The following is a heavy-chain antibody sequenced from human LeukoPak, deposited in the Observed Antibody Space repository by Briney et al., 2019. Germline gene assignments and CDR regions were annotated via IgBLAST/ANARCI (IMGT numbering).Heavy chain of an antibody. CDR3: AVSAPGVAGTGY. CDR1: GFTFSSYA. D-gene: IGHD6-19*01. J-gene: IGHJ4*02. V-gene: IGHV3-23*01. Sequence: AGGSLRLSCAASGFTFSSYAMSWVRQAPGKGLEWVSAISGSGGSTYYADSVKGRFTISRDNAKNSLYLQMNSLRAEDTAVYYCAVSAPGVAGTGYWGQGTLVTVSS. CDR2: ISGSGGST.